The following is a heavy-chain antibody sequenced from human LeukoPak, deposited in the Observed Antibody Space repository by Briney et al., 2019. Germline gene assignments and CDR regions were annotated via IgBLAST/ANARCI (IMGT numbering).Heavy chain of an antibody. CDR1: GFTFSSYW. D-gene: IGHD6-13*01. V-gene: IGHV3-7*01. CDR3: ARGSHYSSSWYIH. Sequence: GGSLRLSGAASGFTFSSYWMRWVRQAPGKGLERVANIKQDGSEKYYVDSVKGRFTISRDNAKNSLYLQMNSLRAEDTAAYYCARGSHYSSSWYIHWGQGTLVTVSS. J-gene: IGHJ4*02. CDR2: IKQDGSEK.